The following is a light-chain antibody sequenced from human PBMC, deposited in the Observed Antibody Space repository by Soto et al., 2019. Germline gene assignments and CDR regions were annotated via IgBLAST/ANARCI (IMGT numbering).Light chain of an antibody. CDR2: GAS. V-gene: IGKV3-20*01. J-gene: IGKJ1*01. CDR3: QQYGSSGT. Sequence: IVLTQSPGPLSLSPGERATLYCRASQSVSNNYLAWYQQKPGQAPRLLIYGASNRATGIPDMFSGSGSGTDFTLTISRQEPEDFAVYYCQQYGSSGTFGQGTKVDIK. CDR1: QSVSNNY.